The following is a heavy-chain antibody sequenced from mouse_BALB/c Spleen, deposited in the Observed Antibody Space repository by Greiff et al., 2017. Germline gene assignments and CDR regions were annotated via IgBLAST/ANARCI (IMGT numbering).Heavy chain of an antibody. V-gene: IGHV1S137*01. Sequence: VQLQQSGAELVRPGVSVKISCKASGYTFTDYAMHWVKQSHAKSLEWIGVISTYYGDASYNQKFKGKATLTVDKSSSTAYLELVRLTSEDSAIYYFARSGLHYAMDYWGQGTSVTVSA. J-gene: IGHJ4*01. D-gene: IGHD2-4*01. CDR3: ARSGLHYAMDY. CDR1: GYTFTDYA. CDR2: ISTYYGDA.